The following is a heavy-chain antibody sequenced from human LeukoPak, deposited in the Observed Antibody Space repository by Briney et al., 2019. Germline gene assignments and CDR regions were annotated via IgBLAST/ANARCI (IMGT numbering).Heavy chain of an antibody. CDR3: ATGRWFGAFAGSAFED. CDR2: IKEDGSVI. J-gene: IGHJ4*02. CDR1: GFGFSNYW. V-gene: IGHV3-7*01. Sequence: GGSLRLSCLGSGFGFSNYWMTWLRQAPGEGLEWVANIKEDGSVIYYADSVKGRFTISRDNAKNSVYLQMNSLRVEDTALYYCATGRWFGAFAGSAFEDWGQGTLVTVSS. D-gene: IGHD3-10*01.